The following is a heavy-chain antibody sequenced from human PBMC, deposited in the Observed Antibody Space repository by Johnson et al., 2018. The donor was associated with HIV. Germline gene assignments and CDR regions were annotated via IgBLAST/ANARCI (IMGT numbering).Heavy chain of an antibody. CDR2: ISYDGNNT. CDR3: AKDQWCSSWTNDAFDI. J-gene: IGHJ3*02. Sequence: QVQLVESGGGVVQPGRSLRLSCVASGFMFSTYAMHWVRQAPGKGLEWVAVISYDGNNTYFADSVKGRFTISKDNSKNTLYLQMNSLRVEDTAVYYCAKDQWCSSWTNDAFDIWGQGTKVSVSS. V-gene: IGHV3-30*04. CDR1: GFMFSTYA. D-gene: IGHD6-13*01.